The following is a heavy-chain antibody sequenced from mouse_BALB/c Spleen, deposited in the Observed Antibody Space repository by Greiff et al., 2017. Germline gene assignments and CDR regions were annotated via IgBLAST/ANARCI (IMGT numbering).Heavy chain of an antibody. V-gene: IGHV5-4*02. D-gene: IGHD2-3*01. CDR1: GFTFSDYY. CDR3: ARDGYDGYYVGWFAY. CDR2: ISDGGSYT. J-gene: IGHJ3*01. Sequence: EVQRVESGGGLVKPGGSLKLSCAASGFTFSDYYMYWVRQTPEKRLEWVATISDGGSYTYYQDSVKGRFTISRDNAKTNLYLQMSSLKSEDTAMYYCARDGYDGYYVGWFAYWGQGTLVTVSA.